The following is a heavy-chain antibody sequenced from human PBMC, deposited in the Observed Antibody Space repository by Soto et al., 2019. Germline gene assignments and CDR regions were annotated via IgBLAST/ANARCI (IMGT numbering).Heavy chain of an antibody. V-gene: IGHV2-5*02. CDR3: THFSEGCSSTRCSFDY. D-gene: IGHD2-2*01. CDR2: IYWDDDK. J-gene: IGHJ4*02. CDR1: GFSLSTAGVG. Sequence: QITLKESGPTLVNPTQPLTLTCTFSGFSLSTAGVGVGWIRQPPGKTLEWLALIYWDDDKRYRPSLKSRLTVTKDTSKNQVVLTMTNMDPVDTATYYCTHFSEGCSSTRCSFDYWGQGTLVTVSS.